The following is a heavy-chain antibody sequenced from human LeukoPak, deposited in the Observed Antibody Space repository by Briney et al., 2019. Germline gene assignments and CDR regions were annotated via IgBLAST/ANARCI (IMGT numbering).Heavy chain of an antibody. CDR3: ARGVGAGGFYFDY. CDR1: GYTFNSYY. CDR2: INPSGGST. D-gene: IGHD1-26*01. Sequence: GGSLRLSCAASGYTFNSYYMHWVRQDPGQGLEWMGIINPSGGSTSYAQKFQGRVTMTRDTSTSTVYMELSSLRSEDTAVYYCARGVGAGGFYFDYWGQGTLVTVSS. V-gene: IGHV1-46*02. J-gene: IGHJ4*02.